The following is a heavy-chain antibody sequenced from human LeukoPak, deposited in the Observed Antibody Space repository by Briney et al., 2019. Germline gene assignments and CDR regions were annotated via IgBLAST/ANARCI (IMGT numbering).Heavy chain of an antibody. Sequence: GGSLLLSCAASGFTVSSNYMSWVRQAPGKGLEWVSVIYSGGSTYYADSVKGRFTISRHNSKNTLYLQMNRLRAEDTAVYYCARGGHPRFMIVVGNYGMDVWGQGTTVTVSS. CDR1: GFTVSSNY. CDR3: ARGGHPRFMIVVGNYGMDV. J-gene: IGHJ6*02. V-gene: IGHV3-53*04. CDR2: IYSGGST. D-gene: IGHD3-22*01.